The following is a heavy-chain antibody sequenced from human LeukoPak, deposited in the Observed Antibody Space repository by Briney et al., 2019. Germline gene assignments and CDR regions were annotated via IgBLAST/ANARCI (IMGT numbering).Heavy chain of an antibody. D-gene: IGHD3-10*01. Sequence: ASVKVSCKASGYTFTSYYMHWVRQAPGQGLEWMGIINPSGGSTSYAQKFQGRVTMTRDMSTSTDYMELSSLRSEDTAVYYCAREVGYYGSGSIFDYWGQGTLVTVSS. CDR1: GYTFTSYY. CDR2: INPSGGST. V-gene: IGHV1-46*01. CDR3: AREVGYYGSGSIFDY. J-gene: IGHJ4*02.